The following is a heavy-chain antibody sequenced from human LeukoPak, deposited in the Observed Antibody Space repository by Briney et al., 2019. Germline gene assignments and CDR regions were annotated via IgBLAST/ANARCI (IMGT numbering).Heavy chain of an antibody. J-gene: IGHJ6*03. D-gene: IGHD5-18*01. Sequence: SETLSLTCTVSGGSINSGGSYWSWIRQHPGKGLEWIGCIYYSWSSYYNPSLKSRVTLSLDTSKNQFSLKLSSVTAADTAVYYCATGSGYSYGYYYYYYYMDVWGKGTTVTVSS. CDR3: ATGSGYSYGYYYYYYYMDV. CDR1: GGSINSGGSY. CDR2: IYYSWSS. V-gene: IGHV4-31*03.